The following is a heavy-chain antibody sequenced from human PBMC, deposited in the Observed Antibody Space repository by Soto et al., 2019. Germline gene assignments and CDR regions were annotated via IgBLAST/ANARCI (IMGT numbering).Heavy chain of an antibody. J-gene: IGHJ4*02. Sequence: GASVKVSCKASGYTFTNYGVSWVRQAPGQGLEWMGWISADTGNTNYAQKLQGRVTMTTDTSTNTAYMELRSLRSDDTAVYYCARGPLVVLNYFESWGQGTLVTVST. CDR1: GYTFTNYG. CDR3: ARGPLVVLNYFES. CDR2: ISADTGNT. V-gene: IGHV1-18*01.